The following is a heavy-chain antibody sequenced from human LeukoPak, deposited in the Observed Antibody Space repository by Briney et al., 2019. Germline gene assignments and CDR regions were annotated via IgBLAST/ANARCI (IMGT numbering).Heavy chain of an antibody. CDR3: ARVRDGYKPFFDY. CDR1: GGSISSSSYY. J-gene: IGHJ4*02. CDR2: IYYSGST. D-gene: IGHD5-24*01. Sequence: SETLSLTCTVSGGSISSSSYYWGWIRQPPGKGLEWIGSIYYSGSTYYNPSLKSRVTISVDTSKNQFSLKLSSVTAADTAVYYCARVRDGYKPFFDYWGQGTLVTVSS. V-gene: IGHV4-39*07.